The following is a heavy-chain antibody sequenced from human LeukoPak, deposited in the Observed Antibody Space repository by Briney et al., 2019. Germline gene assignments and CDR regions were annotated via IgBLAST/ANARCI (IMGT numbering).Heavy chain of an antibody. CDR2: FDPEDGET. J-gene: IGHJ1*01. CDR1: GYTLTELS. CDR3: ATFVIVEEPPSWSYPPEFQH. Sequence: ASVKVSCKVSGYTLTELSMHWVRQAPGKGLEWMGGFDPEDGETIYAQKFQGRVTMTEDTSTDTAYMELSSLRSEDTAVYYCATFVIVEEPPSWSYPPEFQHWGQGTLVTVSS. D-gene: IGHD1-26*01. V-gene: IGHV1-24*01.